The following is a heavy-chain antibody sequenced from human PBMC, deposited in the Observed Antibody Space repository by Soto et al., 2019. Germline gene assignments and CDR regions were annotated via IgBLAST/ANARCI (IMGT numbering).Heavy chain of an antibody. CDR2: ISSSSSTI. D-gene: IGHD6-13*01. Sequence: GGSLRLSCAASGFTFSSYSMNWVRQAPGKGLEWVSYISSSSSTIYYADSVKGRFTISRDNAKNSLYLQMNSLRDEDTAVYYCARDPYSSSWLQKNNWFDPWGQGTLVTVSS. J-gene: IGHJ5*02. CDR1: GFTFSSYS. V-gene: IGHV3-48*02. CDR3: ARDPYSSSWLQKNNWFDP.